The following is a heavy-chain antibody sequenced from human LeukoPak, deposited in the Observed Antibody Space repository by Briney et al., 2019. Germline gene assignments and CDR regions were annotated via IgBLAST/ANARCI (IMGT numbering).Heavy chain of an antibody. Sequence: KPSETLSLTCTAPAASISSYHWSWIRQPPGKGLEWIGYICYSGSTNYSPSLKSRVTISVDTSKHQFSLKLSSVTAADTAVYYCARVNRGMVTVDYYYYGMDVWGQGTRVTVFS. V-gene: IGHV4-59*01. D-gene: IGHD5-18*01. J-gene: IGHJ6*02. CDR1: AASISSYH. CDR3: ARVNRGMVTVDYYYYGMDV. CDR2: ICYSGST.